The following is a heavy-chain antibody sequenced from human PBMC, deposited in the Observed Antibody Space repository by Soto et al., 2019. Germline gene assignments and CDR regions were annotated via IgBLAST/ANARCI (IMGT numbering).Heavy chain of an antibody. Sequence: SETLSLTCTVSGGSMSGYYWSWIRQSPGKGLEWIGYIYYNGNTYYNPSLKSRVTISADTSKNQFSLNLSSVTAADTAVYYCARASHFAMDVWGQGTTVTVSS. CDR2: IYYNGNT. V-gene: IGHV4-59*01. CDR1: GGSMSGYY. CDR3: ARASHFAMDV. J-gene: IGHJ6*02.